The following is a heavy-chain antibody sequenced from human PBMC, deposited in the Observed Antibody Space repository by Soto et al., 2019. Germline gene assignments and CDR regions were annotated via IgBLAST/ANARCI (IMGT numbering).Heavy chain of an antibody. D-gene: IGHD3-10*01. V-gene: IGHV4-59*01. J-gene: IGHJ4*02. CDR3: ARDRRGSGTWSPYYFDY. CDR1: GAPRSSDY. Sequence: PSETLSITCTVSGAPRSSDYWSWIRQAPGKGLEWIGYVYDSGSTDYNPSLKSRLTISLDTSKNLFSLKLSFVTAADTAVYYCARDRRGSGTWSPYYFDYWGQG. CDR2: VYDSGST.